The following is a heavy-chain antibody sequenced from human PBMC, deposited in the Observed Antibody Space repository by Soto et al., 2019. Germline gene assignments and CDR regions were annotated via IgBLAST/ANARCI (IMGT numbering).Heavy chain of an antibody. Sequence: GSLRLSCAASGFTFSSYWMHWVRQAPGKGLVWVSRINSDGSSTSYADSVKGRFTISRDNAKNTLYLQMNSPRAEDTAVYYCARDNAGVLGATIPHAFDIWGQGTMVTVSS. D-gene: IGHD5-12*01. V-gene: IGHV3-74*01. J-gene: IGHJ3*02. CDR2: INSDGSST. CDR3: ARDNAGVLGATIPHAFDI. CDR1: GFTFSSYW.